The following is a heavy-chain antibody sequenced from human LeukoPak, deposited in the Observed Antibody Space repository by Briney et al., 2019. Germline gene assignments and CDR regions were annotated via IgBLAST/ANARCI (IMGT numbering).Heavy chain of an antibody. CDR1: GFTFSSYS. V-gene: IGHV3-30-3*01. CDR2: ISYEVSNK. Sequence: GRSLRLSCAASGFTFSSYSMHWVRQSPGKGLEGGGVISYEVSNKFYTHSGKGRFTISRDNSKNTLYLQMNRLRAEDTAVYSCARRRDSESYPFQHWGQRTLVTVS. J-gene: IGHJ1*01. D-gene: IGHD1-26*01. CDR3: ARRRDSESYPFQH.